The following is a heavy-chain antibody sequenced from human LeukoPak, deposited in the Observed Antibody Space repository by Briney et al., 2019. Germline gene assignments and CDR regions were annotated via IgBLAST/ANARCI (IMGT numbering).Heavy chain of an antibody. V-gene: IGHV3-21*01. D-gene: IGHD1-1*01. J-gene: IGHJ5*02. CDR2: ISSTGSSI. CDR3: ARDDVAWNDVHWFDP. Sequence: GGSLRLSCAASGFTFSYYTMSWVRQAPGKGLEWVSSISSTGSSIYYAYSVKGRFTICRDSAKNSLYLQMSSLRVEDTAVYYCARDDVAWNDVHWFDPWGQGTLVTVSS. CDR1: GFTFSYYT.